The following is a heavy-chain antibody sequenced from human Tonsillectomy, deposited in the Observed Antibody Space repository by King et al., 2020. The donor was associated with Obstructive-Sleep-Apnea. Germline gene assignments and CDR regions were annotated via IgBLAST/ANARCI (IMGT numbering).Heavy chain of an antibody. CDR1: GYTFSGYY. V-gene: IGHV1-2*04. Sequence: QLVQSGAEVKEPGASVKVSCKASGYTFSGYYIHWVRQAPGQGREWMGWINPKSGDTAYAQKFQGWVTMTSDTSISTAYMNLSRLRSDDMAVYYCAREVERTYYDFWSGSQHGMDVWGQGTTVTVSS. CDR2: INPKSGDT. J-gene: IGHJ6*02. D-gene: IGHD3-3*01. CDR3: AREVERTYYDFWSGSQHGMDV.